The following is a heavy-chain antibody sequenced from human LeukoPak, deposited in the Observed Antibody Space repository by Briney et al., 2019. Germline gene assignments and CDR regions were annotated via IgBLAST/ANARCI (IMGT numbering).Heavy chain of an antibody. CDR3: ATQGGYCSSTSCYGSQYYYYMDV. CDR2: FDPEDGET. D-gene: IGHD2-2*01. V-gene: IGHV1-24*01. Sequence: ASVKVSCKVSGYTLTELSMHWVRQAPGKGREGMGGFDPEDGETIYAQKFQGKVTMTEDTSTDTAYMELSSLRSEDTAVYYCATQGGYCSSTSCYGSQYYYYMDVWGKGTTVTVSS. J-gene: IGHJ6*03. CDR1: GYTLTELS.